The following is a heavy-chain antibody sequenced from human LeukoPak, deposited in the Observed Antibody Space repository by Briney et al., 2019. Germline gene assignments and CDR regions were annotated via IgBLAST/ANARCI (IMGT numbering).Heavy chain of an antibody. D-gene: IGHD6-13*01. J-gene: IGHJ6*02. CDR1: GGSISSSSYY. CDR2: FYYSGST. CDR3: ARPGIAAAGSFGMDV. V-gene: IGHV4-39*01. Sequence: FESLSLTCTVSGGSISSSSYYWGWIRQPPGKGLEWIGSFYYSGSTYYNPSLKSRVTISVDTSKNQFSLKLSSVTAADTAVYYCARPGIAAAGSFGMDVWGQGTTVTV.